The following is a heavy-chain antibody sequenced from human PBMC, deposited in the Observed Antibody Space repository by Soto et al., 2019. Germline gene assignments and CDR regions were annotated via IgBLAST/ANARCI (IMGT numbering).Heavy chain of an antibody. D-gene: IGHD5-18*01. V-gene: IGHV1-8*01. CDR1: RYTFTSYD. CDR3: ARAANSYGRIIDY. J-gene: IGHJ4*02. CDR2: MNPNSGNT. Sequence: ASVKVSCKASRYTFTSYDINWVRQATGQGLEWMGWMNPNSGNTGYAQKFQGRVTMTRNTSISTAYMELSSLRSEDTAVYYCARAANSYGRIIDYWGQGTLVTVSS.